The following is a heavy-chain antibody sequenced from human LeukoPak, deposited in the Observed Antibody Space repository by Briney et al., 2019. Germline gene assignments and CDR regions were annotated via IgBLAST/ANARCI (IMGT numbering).Heavy chain of an antibody. D-gene: IGHD3-10*01. CDR1: GYTFTSYD. V-gene: IGHV1-8*03. CDR3: ARGLYYGSGSYATGVAFDI. Sequence: ASVKVSCKASGYTFTSYDINWVRQATGQGLEWMGWMNPNSGNTGYAQKFQGRVTITRNTSISTAYMELSSLRSEDTAVYYCARGLYYGSGSYATGVAFDIWGQGTMVTVSS. J-gene: IGHJ3*02. CDR2: MNPNSGNT.